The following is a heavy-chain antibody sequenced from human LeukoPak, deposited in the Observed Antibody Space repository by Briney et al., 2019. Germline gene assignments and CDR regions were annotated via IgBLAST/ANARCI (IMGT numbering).Heavy chain of an antibody. Sequence: SETLSLTCAVYGGSLSGYYWSWIRQPPGKGLEWIGEINHSGSTNYNPSLKSRVTISVDTSKNQFSLKLSSVTAADTAVYYCARGLRLRFGAPRVPDAFDIWGQGTMVTVSS. J-gene: IGHJ3*02. CDR3: ARGLRLRFGAPRVPDAFDI. CDR2: INHSGST. V-gene: IGHV4-34*01. CDR1: GGSLSGYY. D-gene: IGHD3-3*01.